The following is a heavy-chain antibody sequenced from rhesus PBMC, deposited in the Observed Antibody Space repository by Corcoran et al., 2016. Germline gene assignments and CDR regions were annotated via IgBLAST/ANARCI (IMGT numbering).Heavy chain of an antibody. J-gene: IGHJ4*01. CDR3: ARTTELGIPFDY. V-gene: IGHV4-173*01. D-gene: IGHD5-42*01. Sequence: QLQLQESGPGLVKPSETLALTCAVSGGSIRSDYWSWIRPPPGKGLEWIGRISGSGGNTDYNPSLKSRVTISIATSKNQFSLRLRSVTAADTAVYYCARTTELGIPFDYWGQGVQVTVSS. CDR2: ISGSGGNT. CDR1: GGSIRSDY.